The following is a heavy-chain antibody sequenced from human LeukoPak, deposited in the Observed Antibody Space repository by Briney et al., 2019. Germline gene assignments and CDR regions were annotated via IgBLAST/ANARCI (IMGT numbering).Heavy chain of an antibody. Sequence: GGSLRLSCAASGFTVSSNYMSWVRQAPGKGLEWVSVIYSGGSTHYADSVKGRFTISRDNSKNTLYLQVNSLRAEDTAVYYCARDSRGDYGDYGYFQHWGQGTLVTVSS. CDR2: IYSGGST. CDR3: ARDSRGDYGDYGYFQH. J-gene: IGHJ1*01. D-gene: IGHD4-17*01. CDR1: GFTVSSNY. V-gene: IGHV3-53*01.